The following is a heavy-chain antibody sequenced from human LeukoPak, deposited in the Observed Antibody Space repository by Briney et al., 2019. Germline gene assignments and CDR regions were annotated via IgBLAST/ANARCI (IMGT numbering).Heavy chain of an antibody. V-gene: IGHV3-13*04. CDR1: GFTFSSYD. D-gene: IGHD1-26*01. Sequence: GGSLRLSCAASGFTFSSYDMHWVRHATGKGLEWVSAIGTAGDTYYPGSVKGRFTISRENAKNSLYLQMNSLRAGDTAVYYCARSGSRDAFDIWGQGTMVTVSS. CDR3: ARSGSRDAFDI. CDR2: IGTAGDT. J-gene: IGHJ3*02.